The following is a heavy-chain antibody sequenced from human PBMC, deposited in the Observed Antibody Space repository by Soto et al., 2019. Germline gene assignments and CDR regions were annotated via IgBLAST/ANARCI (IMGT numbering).Heavy chain of an antibody. CDR2: MNPNSGNT. J-gene: IGHJ5*02. Sequence: QVQLVQSGAEVKKPGASVKVSCKASGYTFVSFDINWVRQATGQGLEWMGRMNPNSGNTDYAQKFQGRLTMSTNNSINNAYMELSSLRSEDTAVYYCARGIRLRGWFDPWGQGTLVTVSS. D-gene: IGHD3-10*01. CDR3: ARGIRLRGWFDP. V-gene: IGHV1-8*01. CDR1: GYTFVSFD.